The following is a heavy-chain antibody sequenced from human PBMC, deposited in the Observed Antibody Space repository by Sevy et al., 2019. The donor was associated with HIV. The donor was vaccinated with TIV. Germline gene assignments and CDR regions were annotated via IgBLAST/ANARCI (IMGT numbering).Heavy chain of an antibody. V-gene: IGHV1-46*01. Sequence: VSVKVSCKASGYTISTYYMHWVRQAPGQGLEWMGIINPSGGSTDYAQKFQGRVSMTRDTSTSTVYMELSSLRSEDTAVYYCAREEWLKFFDYWGQGTLVTVSS. CDR3: AREEWLKFFDY. J-gene: IGHJ4*02. D-gene: IGHD3-3*01. CDR2: INPSGGST. CDR1: GYTISTYY.